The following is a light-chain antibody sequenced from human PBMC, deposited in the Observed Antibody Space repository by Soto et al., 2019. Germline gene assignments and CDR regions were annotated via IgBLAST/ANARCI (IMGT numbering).Light chain of an antibody. Sequence: GLTQSAGTLSFSPGARPPLSHRASQSVSSSYLAWYQQKPGQAPRRLIYGASSRATGIPDRLSGSGSGTDFTLTISRLEPEDFAVYYCQQYATSPITFGQGTRLEIK. CDR3: QQYATSPIT. V-gene: IGKV3-20*01. J-gene: IGKJ5*01. CDR2: GAS. CDR1: QSVSSSY.